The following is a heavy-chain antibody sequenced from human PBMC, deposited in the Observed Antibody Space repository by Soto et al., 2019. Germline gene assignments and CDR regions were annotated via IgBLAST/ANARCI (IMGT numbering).Heavy chain of an antibody. CDR1: GYTFTIYA. J-gene: IGHJ6*03. D-gene: IGHD2-8*01. CDR3: ARTRNGDYYSYYYLDV. Sequence: ASVKVSCKASGYTFTIYAMHWVRRAPGQRLEWMGWINAGNGNTKYSQKFQGRVTITRDTSASTAYMELSSLRSEDTAVYYCARTRNGDYYSYYYLDVWGKGTRVTVSS. V-gene: IGHV1-3*01. CDR2: INAGNGNT.